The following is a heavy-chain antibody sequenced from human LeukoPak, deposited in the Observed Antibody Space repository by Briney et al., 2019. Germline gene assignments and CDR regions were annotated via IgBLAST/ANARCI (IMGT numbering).Heavy chain of an antibody. D-gene: IGHD6-19*01. CDR1: GYTFTSYA. J-gene: IGHJ4*02. V-gene: IGHV1-3*01. Sequence: ASVKVSCKASGYTFTSYAMHWVRQAPGQRLEWMGWINAGNGNTKYSQKFQGRVTITRDTSASTAYMELSSLRSEDTAIYYCARPRGNSSGLDYWGQGTLVTVSS. CDR2: INAGNGNT. CDR3: ARPRGNSSGLDY.